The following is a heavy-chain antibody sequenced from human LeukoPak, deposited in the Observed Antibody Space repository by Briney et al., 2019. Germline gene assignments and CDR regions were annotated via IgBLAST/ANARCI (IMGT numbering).Heavy chain of an antibody. V-gene: IGHV3-66*02. CDR1: GLTVSSNY. J-gene: IGHJ4*02. D-gene: IGHD1-26*01. CDR3: ARARDSPYTYSLDS. Sequence: GKSLRLSCKASGLTVSSNYMSWVRQAPGRGLEWVSVTYRDGRTYYSDSVKGRFTISGDNPKNTMYLQMNSLRLEDTAVYYCARARDSPYTYSLDSWGPGTLVTVSS. CDR2: TYRDGRT.